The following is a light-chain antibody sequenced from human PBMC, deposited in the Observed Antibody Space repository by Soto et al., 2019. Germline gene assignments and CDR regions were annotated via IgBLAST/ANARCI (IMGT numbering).Light chain of an antibody. CDR2: GAS. CDR1: QRVSSSY. V-gene: IGKV3-20*01. J-gene: IGKJ2*01. CDR3: QQYGSSPYT. Sequence: EIVLTQSPGTLSLSPGARSTLSCRASQRVSSSYLAWYQQKPGQAPRLRIYGASSRATGIPDRFSGSGSGKDFTLTISRLEPEDCAVYYCQQYGSSPYTFGHGTKREIK.